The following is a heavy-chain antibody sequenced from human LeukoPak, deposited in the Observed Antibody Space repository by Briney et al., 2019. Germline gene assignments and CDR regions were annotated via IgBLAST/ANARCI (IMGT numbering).Heavy chain of an antibody. D-gene: IGHD2-21*02. J-gene: IGHJ3*02. V-gene: IGHV1-18*04. CDR1: GYTFTSYS. CDR2: ISAYNGNT. CDR3: AATVVTAIPGAFDI. Sequence: ASVNVSLKASGYTFTSYSISWVRQAPAQGIERMGWISAYNGNTNNAQKLQGRVTITTDTSTSTAYRELRSLRSDDTAVYYCAATVVTAIPGAFDIWGQGTMVTVSS.